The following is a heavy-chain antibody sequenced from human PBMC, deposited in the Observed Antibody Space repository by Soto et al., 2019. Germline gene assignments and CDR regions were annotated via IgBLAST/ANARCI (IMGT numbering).Heavy chain of an antibody. CDR1: GFTFSSYA. Sequence: QVQLVESGGGVVQPGRSLRLSCAASGFTFSSYAMHWVRQAPGKGLEWVAVISYDGSNKYYADSVKGRFTISRDNSKNTLYLQMNSLRAEDTAVYYCARGGRVPAATSLNYYYYGMDVWGQGTTVTVSS. CDR2: ISYDGSNK. D-gene: IGHD2-2*01. J-gene: IGHJ6*02. V-gene: IGHV3-30-3*01. CDR3: ARGGRVPAATSLNYYYYGMDV.